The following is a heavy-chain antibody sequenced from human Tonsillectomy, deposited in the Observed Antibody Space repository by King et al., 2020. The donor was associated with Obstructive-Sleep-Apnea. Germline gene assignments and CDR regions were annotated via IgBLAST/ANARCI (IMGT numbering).Heavy chain of an antibody. J-gene: IGHJ6*02. V-gene: IGHV3-15*05. CDR3: TTEMEEFDWSSIGAVYYGMDV. D-gene: IGHD3-9*01. CDR1: GFTLRNAW. CDR2: IKSEIDGGTR. Sequence: VQLVESGGGLVKPGGSLRLSCAASGFTLRNAWMNWVRQAPGKGLEWVGRIKSEIDGGTRDYAARVKGRFTISRDDSINTLYLQMNSLKTEDTAVYYCTTEMEEFDWSSIGAVYYGMDVWGQGTTVTVSS.